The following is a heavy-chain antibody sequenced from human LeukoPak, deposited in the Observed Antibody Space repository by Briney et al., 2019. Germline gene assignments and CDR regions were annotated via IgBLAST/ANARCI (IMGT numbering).Heavy chain of an antibody. D-gene: IGHD3-22*01. V-gene: IGHV4-61*02. CDR2: IYTSGST. Sequence: SETLSLTCTVSGGSISSGSYYWSWIRQPAGKGLEWIGRIYTSGSTNYNPSLKSRVTISVDTSKNQFSLKLSSVTAADTALYYCAAYDSSGYRSDAFDIWGQGTMVTVSS. J-gene: IGHJ3*02. CDR3: AAYDSSGYRSDAFDI. CDR1: GGSISSGSYY.